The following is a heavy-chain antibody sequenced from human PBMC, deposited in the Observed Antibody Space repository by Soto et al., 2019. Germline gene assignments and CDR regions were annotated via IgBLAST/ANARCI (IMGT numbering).Heavy chain of an antibody. CDR3: ARRGARWFGDDYSGMDV. V-gene: IGHV5-10-1*01. CDR2: IDPSDSYT. J-gene: IGHJ6*02. Sequence: PGESLKISCKGSGYSFTSYWISWVRQMPGKGLEWMGRIDPSDSYTNYSPSFQGHVTISADKSISTAYLQWSSLKASDTAMYYCARRGARWFGDDYSGMDVWGQGTTVTVSS. CDR1: GYSFTSYW. D-gene: IGHD3-10*01.